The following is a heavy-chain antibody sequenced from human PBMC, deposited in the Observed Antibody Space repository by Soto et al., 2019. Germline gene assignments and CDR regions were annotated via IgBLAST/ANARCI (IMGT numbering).Heavy chain of an antibody. CDR1: EGKFVDHG. CDR2: INHSGST. Sequence: VDEGKFVDHGGRWILKNQRKGLEWIGEINHSGSTNYNPSLKSRVTISVDTSKNQFSLKLSSVTAADTAVYYCARERGVLLWFGEPWFDPWGQGTLVTVSS. D-gene: IGHD3-10*01. V-gene: IGHV4-34*01. CDR3: ARERGVLLWFGEPWFDP. J-gene: IGHJ5*02.